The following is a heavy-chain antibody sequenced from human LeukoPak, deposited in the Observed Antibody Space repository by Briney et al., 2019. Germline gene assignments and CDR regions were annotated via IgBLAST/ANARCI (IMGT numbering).Heavy chain of an antibody. J-gene: IGHJ4*02. D-gene: IGHD6-19*01. Sequence: PGGSLRLSCAASGFTFSSYGMHWVRQAPGKGLEWVAVISYDGSNKYYADSVKGRFTISRDNSKNTLYLQMNSLRAEDTAVYYCAKVGYSSGWYEIDYWGQGTLVTVSS. CDR3: AKVGYSSGWYEIDY. V-gene: IGHV3-30*18. CDR2: ISYDGSNK. CDR1: GFTFSSYG.